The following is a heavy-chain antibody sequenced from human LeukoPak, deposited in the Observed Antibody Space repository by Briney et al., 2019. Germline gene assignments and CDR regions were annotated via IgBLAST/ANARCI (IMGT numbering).Heavy chain of an antibody. CDR3: AVPCGSYTGAFDY. V-gene: IGHV1-46*01. CDR2: INPSGGST. J-gene: IGHJ4*02. Sequence: ASVKVSCKASGYTFTGYYMHWVRQAPGQGLEWMGIINPSGGSTSYAQKFQGRVTMTRDTSTSTVYMELSSLRSEDTAVYYCAVPCGSYTGAFDYWGQGTLVTVSS. D-gene: IGHD1-26*01. CDR1: GYTFTGYY.